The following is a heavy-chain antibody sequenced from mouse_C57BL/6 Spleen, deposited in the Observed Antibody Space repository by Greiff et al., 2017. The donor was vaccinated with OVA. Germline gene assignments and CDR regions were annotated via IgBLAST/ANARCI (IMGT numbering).Heavy chain of an antibody. V-gene: IGHV1-15*01. D-gene: IGHD2-10*01. J-gene: IGHJ3*01. CDR2: IYPATGGT. Sequence: QVQLQQSGAELVRPGASVTLSCKASGYTFTDYEMHWVKQTPVHGLEWIGAIYPATGGTAYNQKFKGKAILTADKSSSTAYMELRSLTSEDSAVYYCTRPAYWAYWGQGTLVTVSA. CDR1: GYTFTDYE. CDR3: TRPAYWAY.